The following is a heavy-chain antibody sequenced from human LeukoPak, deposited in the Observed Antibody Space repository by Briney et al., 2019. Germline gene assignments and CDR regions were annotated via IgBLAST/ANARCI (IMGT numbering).Heavy chain of an antibody. J-gene: IGHJ5*02. CDR1: GGSFSGYY. V-gene: IGHV4-34*01. Sequence: PSETLSLTCAVYGGSFSGYYWSWIRQPPGKGLEWIGEINHIGSTNYNPSLKSRVTISVDTSKNQFSLKLSSVTAADTAVYYCARGGSLRFLEWLSKTTNWFDPWGQGTLVTVSS. CDR3: ARGGSLRFLEWLSKTTNWFDP. D-gene: IGHD3-3*01. CDR2: INHIGST.